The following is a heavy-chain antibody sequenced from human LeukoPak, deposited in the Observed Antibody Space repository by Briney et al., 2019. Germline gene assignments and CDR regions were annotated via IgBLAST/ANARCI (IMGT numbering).Heavy chain of an antibody. V-gene: IGHV3-33*01. CDR2: IWYDGSNK. D-gene: IGHD4-11*01. J-gene: IGHJ5*02. CDR1: GFTFSSYG. CDR3: ARDREYTDYLHNWFDP. Sequence: GGSLRLSCAASGFTFSSYGMHWVRQAPGKGLEWVAVIWYDGSNKYYAESVEGRFTISRDNSKNTLYLQMNSLRAEDTAVYYCARDREYTDYLHNWFDPWGQGTLVTVSS.